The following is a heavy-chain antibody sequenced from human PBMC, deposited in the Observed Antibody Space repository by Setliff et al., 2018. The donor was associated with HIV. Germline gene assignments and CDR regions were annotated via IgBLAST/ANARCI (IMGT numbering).Heavy chain of an antibody. V-gene: IGHV1-69*13. D-gene: IGHD6-13*01. CDR2: IIPIFGTV. Sequence: SVKVSCKASGGTFSSYVISWVRQAPGQGLEWMGGIIPIFGTVDYAQKFQGRVAITANESTSTAYMELSSLRSEDTAVYYCARGDREQLESIHGGVYFYYMNVWGKGTTVTVSS. J-gene: IGHJ6*03. CDR1: GGTFSSYV. CDR3: ARGDREQLESIHGGVYFYYMNV.